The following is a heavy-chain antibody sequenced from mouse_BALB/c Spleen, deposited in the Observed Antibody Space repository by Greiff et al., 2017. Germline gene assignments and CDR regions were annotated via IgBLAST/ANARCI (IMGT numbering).Heavy chain of an antibody. CDR1: GYSITSDYA. V-gene: IGHV3-2*02. CDR3: ARNGNLYFDY. D-gene: IGHD2-1*01. Sequence: EVQLVESGPGLVKPSQSLSLTCTVTGYSITSDYAWNWIRQFPGNKLEWMGYISYSGSTSYNPSLKSRISITRDTSKNQFFLQLNSVTTEDTATYYCARNGNLYFDYWGQGTTLTVSS. CDR2: ISYSGST. J-gene: IGHJ2*01.